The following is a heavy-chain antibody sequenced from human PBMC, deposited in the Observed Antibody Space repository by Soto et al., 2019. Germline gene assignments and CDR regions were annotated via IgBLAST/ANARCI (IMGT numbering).Heavy chain of an antibody. Sequence: VQLQQWGAGLLKPSETLSLTCGVDGGSLSGYYWTWISQAPGKGLEWVGEINHSGGTRYNSSLKSRVTVSVDTAKNQVSRTLYTVTAAVPAVYYCARDRQYYRFWRTYQNAGRDGMDVWGQGTKVTVSS. V-gene: IGHV4-34*02. J-gene: IGHJ6*02. CDR3: ARDRQYYRFWRTYQNAGRDGMDV. CDR2: INHSGGT. CDR1: GGSLSGYY. D-gene: IGHD3-3*01.